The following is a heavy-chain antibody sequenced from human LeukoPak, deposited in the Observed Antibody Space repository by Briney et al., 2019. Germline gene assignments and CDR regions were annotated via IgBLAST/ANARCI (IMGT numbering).Heavy chain of an antibody. Sequence: GGSLRLSCAASGFTFSNYAMSWVRQAPGRGLEWVSIVNGGGDSTYYADSVKGRFTISRDNSKNTLYLQMNSLRAEDTAVYYCAKMYYYDSSGFSPFDYWGQGTLVTVSS. CDR2: VNGGGDST. D-gene: IGHD3-22*01. V-gene: IGHV3-23*01. CDR3: AKMYYYDSSGFSPFDY. CDR1: GFTFSNYA. J-gene: IGHJ4*02.